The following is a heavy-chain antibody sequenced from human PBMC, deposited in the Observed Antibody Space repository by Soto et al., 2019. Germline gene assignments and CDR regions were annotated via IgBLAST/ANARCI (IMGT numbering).Heavy chain of an antibody. V-gene: IGHV1-8*01. D-gene: IGHD3-3*01. CDR3: ARGRYYDFWSGYYGPYYYGMDV. CDR1: GYTFTSYD. J-gene: IGHJ6*02. CDR2: MNPNSGNT. Sequence: ASVKVSCKASGYTFTSYDINWVRQATGQGLEWMGWMNPNSGNTGYAQKFQGRVTMTRNTSICTAYMELSSLRSEDTAVYYCARGRYYDFWSGYYGPYYYGMDVSGPGTTVTVYS.